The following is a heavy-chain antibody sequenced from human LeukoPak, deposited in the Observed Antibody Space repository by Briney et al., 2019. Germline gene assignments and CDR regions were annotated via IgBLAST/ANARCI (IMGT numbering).Heavy chain of an antibody. Sequence: PGGSLRLSCAASGFTFSTYSMNWVRQAPGKGLEWVSFISSSSSYIYYADSVKGRFTISRDNAKNSLYLQMNSLRAEDTAVYYCARSGWYSDGMDVWGKGTTVTVSS. CDR3: ARSGWYSDGMDV. J-gene: IGHJ6*04. D-gene: IGHD6-19*01. CDR2: ISSSSSYI. V-gene: IGHV3-21*01. CDR1: GFTFSTYS.